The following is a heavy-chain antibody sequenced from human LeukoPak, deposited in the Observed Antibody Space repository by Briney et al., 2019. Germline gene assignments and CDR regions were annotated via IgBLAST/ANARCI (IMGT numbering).Heavy chain of an antibody. CDR3: ARGDGLPRRRYFDS. CDR2: IGIYGVTT. Sequence: ETLSLTCTVSGGSISSSSYYWGWIRQPPGKGLEWVSIIGIYGVTTFHADSVKGRFTISRDNSKNTLYLQMNSLRAEDTAVYYCARGDGLPRRRYFDSWGQGTLVTVSS. D-gene: IGHD3/OR15-3a*01. CDR1: GGSISSSSYY. V-gene: IGHV3-23*01. J-gene: IGHJ4*02.